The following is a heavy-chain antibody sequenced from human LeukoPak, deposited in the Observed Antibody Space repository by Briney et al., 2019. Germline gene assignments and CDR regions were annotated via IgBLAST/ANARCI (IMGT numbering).Heavy chain of an antibody. D-gene: IGHD2-2*02. CDR1: GFTFSNYA. CDR2: ISGGADIT. J-gene: IGHJ4*02. V-gene: IGHV3-23*01. CDR3: AKGYCTGTSCYTGLDY. Sequence: GGSLRLSCAASGFTFSNYAMSWVRQAPGKGLEWVSGISGGADITNYADSVKGRFTISRDNSKNTLYLQMNSLSAEDTALYFCAKGYCTGTSCYTGLDYWGQGTLVTVSS.